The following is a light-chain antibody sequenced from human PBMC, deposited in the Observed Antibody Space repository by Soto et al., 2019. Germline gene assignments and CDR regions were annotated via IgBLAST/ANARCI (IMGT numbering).Light chain of an antibody. Sequence: EIVMTQSPATLSVSPGERATLSCRASQSINYNLAWYQHKPGQAPRLLIYDTSTRAAGIPARFSGSGSGTDFNLTISGLQSEDFAVYYCQQYNSWRSISFGQGTRLESK. CDR1: QSINYN. V-gene: IGKV3-15*01. J-gene: IGKJ5*01. CDR3: QQYNSWRSIS. CDR2: DTS.